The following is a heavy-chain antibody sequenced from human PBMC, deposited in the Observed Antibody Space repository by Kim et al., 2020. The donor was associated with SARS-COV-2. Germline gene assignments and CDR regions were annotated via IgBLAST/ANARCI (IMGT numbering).Heavy chain of an antibody. CDR2: INHSGST. J-gene: IGHJ2*01. CDR3: ARGGVTIFGVVIRYFDL. D-gene: IGHD3-3*01. CDR1: GGSFSGYY. Sequence: SETLSLTCAVYGGSFSGYYCSWIRQPPGKGLEWIGEINHSGSTNYNPSLKSRVTISVDTSKNQFSLKLSSVTAADTAVYYCARGGVTIFGVVIRYFDLWGRGTLVTVSS. V-gene: IGHV4-34*01.